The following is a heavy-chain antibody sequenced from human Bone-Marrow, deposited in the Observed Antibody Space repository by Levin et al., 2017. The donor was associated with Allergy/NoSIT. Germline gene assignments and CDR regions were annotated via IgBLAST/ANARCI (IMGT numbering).Heavy chain of an antibody. V-gene: IGHV3-9*01. D-gene: IGHD4-17*01. J-gene: IGHJ6*02. Sequence: SLKISCAASGFTFDDYAMHWVRQAPGKGLEWVSGISWNSGSIGYADSVKGRFTISRDNAKNSLYLQMNSLRAEDTALYYCAKDITRSTVTKAGMDVWGQGTTVTVSS. CDR2: ISWNSGSI. CDR3: AKDITRSTVTKAGMDV. CDR1: GFTFDDYA.